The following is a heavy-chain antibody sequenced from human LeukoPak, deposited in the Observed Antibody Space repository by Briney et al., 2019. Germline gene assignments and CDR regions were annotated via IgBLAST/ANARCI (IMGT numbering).Heavy chain of an antibody. CDR2: ISGSGGST. J-gene: IGHJ3*02. CDR1: GFTFSSYA. Sequence: GGSLRLSCAASGFTFSSYAMSWVRQAPGKGLEWVSAISGSGGSTYYADSVKGRFTISRDNSKNTLYLQMNSLRAEDTAVNYCAKDYYDSSGYWSPYNAFDIWGQGTMVTVSS. D-gene: IGHD3-22*01. V-gene: IGHV3-23*01. CDR3: AKDYYDSSGYWSPYNAFDI.